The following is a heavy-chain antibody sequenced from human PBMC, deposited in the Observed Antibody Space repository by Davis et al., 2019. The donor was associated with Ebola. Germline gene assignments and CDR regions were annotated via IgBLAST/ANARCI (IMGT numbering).Heavy chain of an antibody. D-gene: IGHD2-2*02. Sequence: ASVKVSCKASGYTFSDYYMPWMRQAPGQGLEWMGWINPNSGGTNYAQKFQGRVTMTRGTSITTAYMEMSRLRSDDTAVYYCARGDIIVVPAAILHFWGQGTLVTVSS. CDR2: INPNSGGT. CDR3: ARGDIIVVPAAILHF. J-gene: IGHJ4*02. V-gene: IGHV1-2*02. CDR1: GYTFSDYY.